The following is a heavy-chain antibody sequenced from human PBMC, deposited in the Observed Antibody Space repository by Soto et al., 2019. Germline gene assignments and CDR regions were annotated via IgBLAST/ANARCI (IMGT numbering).Heavy chain of an antibody. J-gene: IGHJ4*02. D-gene: IGHD3-22*01. V-gene: IGHV3-23*01. CDR2: ISGSGGST. CDR3: AKPLSYDSSGYYALFDY. CDR1: GFTFSSYA. Sequence: EVQLLESGGGLVQPGGSLRLSCAASGFTFSSYAMSWVRQAPGKGLEWVSAISGSGGSTYYADSVKGRFTISRDNSKNTLYLQMNSLRAEYTAVYYCAKPLSYDSSGYYALFDYWGQGTLVTVSS.